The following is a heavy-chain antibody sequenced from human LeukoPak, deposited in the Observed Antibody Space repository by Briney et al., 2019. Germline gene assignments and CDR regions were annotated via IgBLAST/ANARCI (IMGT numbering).Heavy chain of an antibody. D-gene: IGHD1-26*01. CDR2: INPNSGGT. CDR1: GYTFTSYD. CDR3: ARDFGGSLDY. Sequence: ASVKVSCKASGYTFTSYDISWVRQATGQGLEWMGWINPNSGGTNYAQKFQGRVTMTRDTSISTAYMELSRLRSDDTAVYYCARDFGGSLDYWGQGTLVTVSS. J-gene: IGHJ4*02. V-gene: IGHV1-2*02.